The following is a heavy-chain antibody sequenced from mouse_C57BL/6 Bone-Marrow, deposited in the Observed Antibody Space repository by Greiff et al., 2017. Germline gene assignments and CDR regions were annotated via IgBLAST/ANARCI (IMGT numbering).Heavy chain of an antibody. CDR1: GYTFTSYW. CDR2: IDPSDSYP. J-gene: IGHJ3*01. V-gene: IGHV1-69*01. D-gene: IGHD2-3*01. CDR3: ARNGYYVAWFAY. Sequence: QVQLQQPGAELVMPGASVKLSCKASGYTFTSYWMHWVKPRPGQGLEWIGEIDPSDSYPNYNQKFKGKSTLTVDKSSSTAYMQLSRLTSADSAVYYVARNGYYVAWFAYWGQGTLVTVSA.